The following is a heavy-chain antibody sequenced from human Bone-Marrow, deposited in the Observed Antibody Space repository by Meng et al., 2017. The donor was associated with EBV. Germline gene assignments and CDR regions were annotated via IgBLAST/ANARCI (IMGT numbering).Heavy chain of an antibody. CDR2: IYWDYET. CDR3: AHRRSDSGWFGY. J-gene: IGHJ4*02. CDR1: GFSLSTSGMG. Sequence: QIPLKEFGPTVINPTQTLALTCTFSGFSLSTSGMGVAWLRQPPGQALEWLALIYWDYETRYSPALKNRLTVTKDSSKNQVVFRMANLDPADTATYYCAHRRSDSGWFGYWGQGTLVTVSS. V-gene: IGHV2-5*02. D-gene: IGHD6-19*01.